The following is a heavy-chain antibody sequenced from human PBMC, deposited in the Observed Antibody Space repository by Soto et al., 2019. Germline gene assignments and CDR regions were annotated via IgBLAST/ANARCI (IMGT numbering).Heavy chain of an antibody. J-gene: IGHJ2*01. Sequence: SETLSLTCTVSGGSISSSSYYWGWIRQPPGKGLEWIGSIYYSGSTYYNPSLKSRVTISVDTSKNQFSLKLSSVTAADTAVYYCARIVEDVLMVYARWYFDLWGRGTLVTVSS. D-gene: IGHD2-8*01. CDR3: ARIVEDVLMVYARWYFDL. V-gene: IGHV4-39*01. CDR2: IYYSGST. CDR1: GGSISSSSYY.